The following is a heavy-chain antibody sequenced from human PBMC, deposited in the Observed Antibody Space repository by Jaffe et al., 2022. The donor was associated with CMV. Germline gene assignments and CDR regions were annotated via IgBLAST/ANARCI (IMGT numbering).Heavy chain of an antibody. CDR2: IYYSGST. V-gene: IGHV4-39*01. Sequence: QLQLQESGPGLVKPSETLSLTCTVSGGSISSSSYYWGWIRQPPGKGLEWIGSIYYSGSTYYNPSLKSRVTISVDTSKNQFSLKLSSVTAADTAVYYCARLGSYGGNSGSVDYWGQGTLVTVSS. CDR3: ARLGSYGGNSGSVDY. D-gene: IGHD4-17*01. J-gene: IGHJ4*02. CDR1: GGSISSSSYY.